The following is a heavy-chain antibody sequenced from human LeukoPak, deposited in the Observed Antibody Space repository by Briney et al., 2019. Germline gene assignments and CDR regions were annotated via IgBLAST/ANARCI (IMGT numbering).Heavy chain of an antibody. CDR1: GGTFSSYA. V-gene: IGHV1-69*06. CDR2: IIPIFGTA. CDR3: ARDRYDILTGMILNWFDP. D-gene: IGHD3-9*01. Sequence: SVKVSCKASGGTFSSYAISWVRQAPGQGLEWMGGIIPIFGTANYAQKFQGRVTITADKSTSTAYMELSSLRSEDTAVYYCARDRYDILTGMILNWFDPWGQGTLVTVSS. J-gene: IGHJ5*02.